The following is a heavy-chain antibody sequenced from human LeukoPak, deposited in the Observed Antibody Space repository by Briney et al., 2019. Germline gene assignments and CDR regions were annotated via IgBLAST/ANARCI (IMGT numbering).Heavy chain of an antibody. V-gene: IGHV4-31*03. J-gene: IGHJ4*02. CDR3: ASLYDSSGYRDY. D-gene: IGHD3-22*01. CDR1: GGSISSGGYY. CDR2: IYYSGST. Sequence: PSQTLSLTCTVSGGSISSGGYYWSWIRQHPGKGLEWIGYIYYSGSTYYNPPLKSRVTISVDTSKNQFSLKLSSVTAADTAVYYCASLYDSSGYRDYWGQGTLVTVSS.